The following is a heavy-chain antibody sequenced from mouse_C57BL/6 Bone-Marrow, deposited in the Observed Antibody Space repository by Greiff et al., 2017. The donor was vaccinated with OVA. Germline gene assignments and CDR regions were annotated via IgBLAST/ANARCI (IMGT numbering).Heavy chain of an antibody. CDR1: GYTFTSYW. D-gene: IGHD1-1*01. V-gene: IGHV1-55*01. CDR2: IYPGSGST. J-gene: IGHJ1*03. Sequence: QVQLQQSGAELVKPGASVKMSCKASGYTFTSYWITWVKQRPGQGLEWIGDIYPGSGSTNYNEKFKSKATLTVDTSSSTAYMQLSSLTSEDSAVYCCSRRDYDGNSWYFDVGDRGTGVTVS. CDR3: SRRDYDGNSWYFDV.